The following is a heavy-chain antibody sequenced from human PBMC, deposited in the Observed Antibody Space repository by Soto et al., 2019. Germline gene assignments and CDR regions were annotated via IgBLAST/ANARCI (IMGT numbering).Heavy chain of an antibody. CDR3: XXXLPYDSSGYVGFDY. CDR2: IYYSGST. D-gene: IGHD3-22*01. Sequence: QVQLQESGPGLVKPSETLSLTCTVSGGSVSSGSYYWSWIRQPPGKGLEWIGYIYYSGSTNYNPSXKXXXXXXXXXXXXXXXXXXXXXXXXXTXXXXXXXXLPYDSSGYVGFDYWGQGTLVTVSS. CDR1: GGSVSSGSYY. J-gene: IGHJ4*02. V-gene: IGHV4-61*01.